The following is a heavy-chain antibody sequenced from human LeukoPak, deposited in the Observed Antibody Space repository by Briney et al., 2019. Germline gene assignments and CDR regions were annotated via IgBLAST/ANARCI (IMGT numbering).Heavy chain of an antibody. J-gene: IGHJ4*02. Sequence: SETLSLTCTVSGGSISSYYWSWIRQPPGKGLEWIGYIYYSGSTNYNPSLKSRVTISVDTSKNQFSLKLSSVTAADTAVYYCARHSVYGDYEFDYWGQGTLVTVSS. CDR2: IYYSGST. D-gene: IGHD4-17*01. V-gene: IGHV4-59*08. CDR3: ARHSVYGDYEFDY. CDR1: GGSISSYY.